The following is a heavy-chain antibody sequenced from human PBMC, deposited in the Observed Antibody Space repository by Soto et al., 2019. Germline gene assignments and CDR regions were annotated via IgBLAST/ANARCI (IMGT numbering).Heavy chain of an antibody. CDR2: ISGGGGST. D-gene: IGHD3-10*01. CDR1: GFTFSSYA. J-gene: IGHJ5*02. V-gene: IGHV3-23*01. CDR3: ARGATVGFGRNWFAP. Sequence: GGSLRLSCAASGFTFSSYAMSWVRQTPGKGLEWVSTISGGGGSTYYADSVKGRFTISRDNAKNSLYLQMNSLRAEDTAVYYGARGATVGFGRNWFAPWGQGTLVTVSS.